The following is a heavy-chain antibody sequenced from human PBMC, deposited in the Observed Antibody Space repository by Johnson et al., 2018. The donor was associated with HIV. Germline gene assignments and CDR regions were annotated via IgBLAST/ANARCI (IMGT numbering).Heavy chain of an antibody. CDR1: GFTFSSYA. V-gene: IGHV3-64*01. CDR3: ARDEPTDDAFDI. J-gene: IGHJ3*02. CDR2: ISSNGGST. Sequence: VQLVESGGGLMQPGGSPRLSCAASGFTFSSYAMHWVRQAPGKGLEYVSAISSNGGSTYYANSVKGRFTISRDNSKNTLYLQMGSLRAEDMAVYYCARDEPTDDAFDIWGQGTMVTVSS.